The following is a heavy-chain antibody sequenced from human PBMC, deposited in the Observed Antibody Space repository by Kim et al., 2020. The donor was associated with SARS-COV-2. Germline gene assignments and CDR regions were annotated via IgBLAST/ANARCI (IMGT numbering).Heavy chain of an antibody. Sequence: ASVKVSCKASGYTFSRYALHWVRQAPGQRLEWMAWINLGNGNTKYSQKFQDRVTITSDISASTAYMELSSLRSEDTAVYYCARGGQLLWFRELSEHFDSWGQGTLVTVSS. J-gene: IGHJ4*02. CDR2: INLGNGNT. CDR3: ARGGQLLWFRELSEHFDS. CDR1: GYTFSRYA. D-gene: IGHD3-10*01. V-gene: IGHV1-3*01.